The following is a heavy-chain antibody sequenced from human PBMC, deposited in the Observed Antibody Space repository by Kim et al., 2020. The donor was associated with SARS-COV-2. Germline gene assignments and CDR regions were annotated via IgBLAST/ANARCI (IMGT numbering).Heavy chain of an antibody. J-gene: IGHJ4*02. CDR2: INAGNGNT. CDR3: ARDLGNWKEPNY. CDR1: GYTFTSYA. Sequence: ASVKVSCKASGYTFTSYAMHWVRQAPGQRLEWMGWINAGNGNTKYSQKFQGRVTITRDTSASTAYMELSSLRSEDTAVYYCARDLGNWKEPNYWGQGTLVTVSS. V-gene: IGHV1-3*01. D-gene: IGHD1-1*01.